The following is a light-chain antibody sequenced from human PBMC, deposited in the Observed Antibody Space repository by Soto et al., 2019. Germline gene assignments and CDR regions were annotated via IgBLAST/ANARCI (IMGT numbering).Light chain of an antibody. CDR1: QSVSSSY. J-gene: IGKJ1*01. CDR3: QHYNSYSEA. Sequence: EILLTQSPGTLSLSPGERATLSCRASQSVSSSYLAWYQQKPGKAPRLLIYGASSRDTGIPDRFSGMGSRTDCTLSFSRLETEDFETYYCQHYNSYSEAFGQGTKVDI. CDR2: GAS. V-gene: IGKV3-20*01.